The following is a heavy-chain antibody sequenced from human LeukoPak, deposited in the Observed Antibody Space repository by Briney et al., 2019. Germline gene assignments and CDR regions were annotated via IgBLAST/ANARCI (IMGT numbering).Heavy chain of an antibody. CDR2: ISSNTDTET. CDR1: GFTFSPYC. CDR3: VKDELAVAIFDY. D-gene: IGHD6-19*01. J-gene: IGHJ4*02. V-gene: IGHV3-23*01. Sequence: GGSLRLSCAASGFTFSPYCMNWVRQAPGKGLEWVSSISSNTDTETYYADSVKGRFAISRDNSKNTFHLQMNSLRAEDSAVYFCVKDELAVAIFDYWGPGTLVTVSS.